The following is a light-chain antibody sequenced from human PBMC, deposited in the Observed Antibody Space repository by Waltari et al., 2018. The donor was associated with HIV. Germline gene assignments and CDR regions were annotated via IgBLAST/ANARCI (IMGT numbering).Light chain of an antibody. CDR1: NTDIGLYNL. V-gene: IGLV2-14*01. Sequence: PGQSITISCTGANTDIGLYNLVSWYRQHPDKAPQLVIYGVNTRPSGVSDRFSGSKSGNTASLTISSLQAEDEADYYCSSYTNSDILLFGGGTKLTVL. J-gene: IGLJ2*01. CDR2: GVN. CDR3: SSYTNSDILL.